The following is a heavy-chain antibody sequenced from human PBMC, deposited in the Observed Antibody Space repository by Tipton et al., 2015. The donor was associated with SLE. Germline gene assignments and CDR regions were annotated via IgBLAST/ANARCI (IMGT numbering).Heavy chain of an antibody. CDR1: GGSISPYY. Sequence: TLSLTCTVSGGSISPYYWSWIRQPPGKGLEWIGYIYYIGSTNYNPSLKSRVTISVDTSKNQFSLKLSSVTAADTAVYYCARQRFAAAGVFDYWGQGTLVTVSS. CDR3: ARQRFAAAGVFDY. D-gene: IGHD6-13*01. J-gene: IGHJ4*02. V-gene: IGHV4-59*07. CDR2: IYYIGST.